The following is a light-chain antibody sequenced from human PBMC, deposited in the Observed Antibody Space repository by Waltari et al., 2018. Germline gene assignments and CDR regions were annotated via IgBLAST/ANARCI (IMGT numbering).Light chain of an antibody. CDR1: QTVGSY. CDR3: QHYYNYPWT. CDR2: AAS. Sequence: SFSASAGDRVTITCRASQTVGSYLAWYQQKPGKPPKLLIFAASTLQSGVPSRFSGSGSGTDFTLTISCLQSEDFATYFCQHYYNYPWTFGQGTKVEVK. J-gene: IGKJ1*01. V-gene: IGKV1-8*01.